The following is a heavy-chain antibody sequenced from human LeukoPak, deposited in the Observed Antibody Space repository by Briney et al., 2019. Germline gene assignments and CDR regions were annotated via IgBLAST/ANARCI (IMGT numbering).Heavy chain of an antibody. CDR1: GFTFSSYA. J-gene: IGHJ4*02. Sequence: GSLRLSCAASGFTFSSYAMSWVRQAPGKGLEWVSAISGSGDSTYYGDSVKGRFTISRDNSKNTLYLQMNSLRAEDTAVYYCAKTRPLDSSSWSHGDYWGQGTLVTVSS. CDR2: ISGSGDST. CDR3: AKTRPLDSSSWSHGDY. D-gene: IGHD6-13*01. V-gene: IGHV3-23*01.